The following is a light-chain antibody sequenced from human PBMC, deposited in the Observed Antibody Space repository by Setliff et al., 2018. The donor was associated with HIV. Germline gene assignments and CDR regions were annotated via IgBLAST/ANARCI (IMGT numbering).Light chain of an antibody. V-gene: IGLV1-44*01. CDR2: TDN. J-gene: IGLJ2*01. CDR3: ATWDDSLTGVV. CDR1: SSNIGINT. Sequence: QSVLTQPPSASGTPGQRVTISCFGSSSNIGINTVSWYQQLPGTAPKLLMYTDNQRPSGVPHRFSGSRSGTSASLAITGLQSEDEADYYCATWDDSLTGVVFGGGTKGTVL.